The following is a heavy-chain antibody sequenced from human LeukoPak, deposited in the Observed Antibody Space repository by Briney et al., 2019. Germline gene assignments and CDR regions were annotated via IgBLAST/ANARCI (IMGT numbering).Heavy chain of an antibody. V-gene: IGHV6-1*01. CDR3: ARDHAGLDY. CDR2: TLYRSKWLN. CDR1: GDSLSYYTIA. Sequence: SQTLSLTCAISGDSLSYYTIAWNWIRLSPSRGLEWLGRTLYRSKWLNDYAPSVKGRMTIYPDTSKNQFSLQLNSVAPEDTAVYYCARDHAGLDYWGQGTVVTVSS. J-gene: IGHJ4*02.